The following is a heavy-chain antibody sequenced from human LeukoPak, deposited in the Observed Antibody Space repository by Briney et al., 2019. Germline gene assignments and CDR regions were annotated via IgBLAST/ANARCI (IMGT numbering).Heavy chain of an antibody. CDR3: ARGGSYYKNFGIDY. D-gene: IGHD1-26*01. CDR1: GFTFSSYW. J-gene: IGHJ4*02. V-gene: IGHV3-7*01. Sequence: GGSLRLSCAASGFTFSSYWMSWVRQAPGKGLEWVANIKRDGSEKYYVDSVKGRFTISRDNAKNSLYLQMNSLRAEDTAVYYCARGGSYYKNFGIDYWGQGTLVTVSS. CDR2: IKRDGSEK.